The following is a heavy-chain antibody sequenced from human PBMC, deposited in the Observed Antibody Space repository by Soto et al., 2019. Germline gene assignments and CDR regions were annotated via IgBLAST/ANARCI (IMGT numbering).Heavy chain of an antibody. Sequence: KPAETLSLTCTVSGGSISSYYWSWIRQPPGKGLEWIRYIYYSGSTNYNPSLKSRVTISVGTSKNQFSLKLSSVTAADTAVYYCARDARRCSGGSCYGYYYGMEVWGQRTTVTASS. CDR1: GGSISSYY. D-gene: IGHD2-15*01. J-gene: IGHJ6*02. V-gene: IGHV4-59*01. CDR2: IYYSGST. CDR3: ARDARRCSGGSCYGYYYGMEV.